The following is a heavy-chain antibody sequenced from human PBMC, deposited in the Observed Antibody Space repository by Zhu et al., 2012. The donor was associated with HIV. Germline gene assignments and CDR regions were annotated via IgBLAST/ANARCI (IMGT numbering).Heavy chain of an antibody. CDR2: INHSGST. V-gene: IGHV4-34*02. CDR1: GGSLSGYY. D-gene: IGHD2-15*01. J-gene: IGHJ4*02. CDR3: ARHWAQSVVAFDY. Sequence: QVQLQQWGAGLLKPSETLSLNCAVYGGSLSGYYWSWIRQPPGKGLEWIGEINHSGSTNYKSSLKSRVTISVDTSKNQFSLKLTSVTAADTAVYYCARHWAQSVVAFDYWGQGTLVTVSS.